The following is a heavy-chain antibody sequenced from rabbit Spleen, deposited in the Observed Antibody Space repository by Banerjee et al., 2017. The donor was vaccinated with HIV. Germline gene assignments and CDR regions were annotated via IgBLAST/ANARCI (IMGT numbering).Heavy chain of an antibody. V-gene: IGHV1S40*01. D-gene: IGHD8-1*01. CDR3: AISSPGSSYGFNL. CDR2: IYTGSGST. Sequence: QSLEESGGDLVKPGTSLTLTCTASGFDLNSYYYMGWVRQAPGKGLEWIACIYTGSGSTYYASWAKGRFTISKTSSTTVTLQMTRLTAADTATYFCAISSPGSSYGFNLWGQGTLVTVS. CDR1: GFDLNSYYY. J-gene: IGHJ4*01.